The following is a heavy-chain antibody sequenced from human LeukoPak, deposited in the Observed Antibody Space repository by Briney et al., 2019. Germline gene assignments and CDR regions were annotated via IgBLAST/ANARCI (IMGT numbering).Heavy chain of an antibody. Sequence: GGSLRLSCAASGFTVSSNYMSWVRQAPGKGLEWIADINRGGSTYYADSVKGRFTISRDNSKNTLYLQMNSRRAEDTAVYYCAGRGGYYLYWGQGTLVTVSS. CDR2: INRGGST. D-gene: IGHD1-26*01. CDR3: AGRGGYYLY. CDR1: GFTVSSNY. J-gene: IGHJ4*02. V-gene: IGHV3-53*01.